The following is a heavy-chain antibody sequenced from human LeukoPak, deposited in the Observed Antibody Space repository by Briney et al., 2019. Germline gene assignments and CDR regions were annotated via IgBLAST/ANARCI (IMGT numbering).Heavy chain of an antibody. J-gene: IGHJ4*02. CDR1: GFTFSSYG. CDR2: ISYDGSNK. V-gene: IGHV3-30*18. D-gene: IGHD4-23*01. CDR3: AKAYYGGNSFIDY. Sequence: GGSLRLSCAASGFTFSSYGMHWVRQAPGKGLEWVAIISYDGSNKYYADSVEGRFTISRDNSKNTLYLQMNSLRAEDTAVYYCAKAYYGGNSFIDYWGQGTLVTVSS.